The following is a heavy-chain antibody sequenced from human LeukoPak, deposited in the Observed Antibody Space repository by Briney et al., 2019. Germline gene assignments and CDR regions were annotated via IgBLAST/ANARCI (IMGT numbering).Heavy chain of an antibody. CDR3: ARGEEWELLGEGTDY. CDR1: GFIFSSYS. V-gene: IGHV3-48*01. D-gene: IGHD1-26*01. CDR2: ISSSSSTI. Sequence: PGGSLRLSCAASGFIFSSYSMNWVRQAPGKGLEWVSYISSSSSTIYYADSVKGRFTISRDNAKNSLYLQMNSLRAEDTAVYYCARGEEWELLGEGTDYWGQGTLVTVSS. J-gene: IGHJ4*02.